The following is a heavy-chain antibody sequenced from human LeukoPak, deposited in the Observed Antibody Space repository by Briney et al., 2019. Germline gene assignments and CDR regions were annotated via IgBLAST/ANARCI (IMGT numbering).Heavy chain of an antibody. J-gene: IGHJ6*03. D-gene: IGHD4-11*01. CDR2: LYHPDST. Sequence: SETLSLTCTVSGGSISSYYWSWIRQPPGKGLEWIGSLYHPDSTYYNPSLKSQVTMSVDTSRNQFSLRLGFVTAADTAVYYCARQYDSYFYYYLDLWGTGTTVTVSS. CDR1: GGSISSYY. V-gene: IGHV4-59*04. CDR3: ARQYDSYFYYYLDL.